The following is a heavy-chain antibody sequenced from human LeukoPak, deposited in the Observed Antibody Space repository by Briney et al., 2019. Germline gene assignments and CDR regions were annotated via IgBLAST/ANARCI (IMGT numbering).Heavy chain of an antibody. V-gene: IGHV4-59*01. Sequence: SETLSLTCTASGGSISSYYWSWIRQPPGKGLEWIGYIYYSGSTNYNPSLKSRVTISVDTSKNQFSLKLSSVTAADTAVYYCARGDNTVTGNIYFDYWGQGTLVTVSS. J-gene: IGHJ4*02. CDR3: ARGDNTVTGNIYFDY. D-gene: IGHD4-17*01. CDR2: IYYSGST. CDR1: GGSISSYY.